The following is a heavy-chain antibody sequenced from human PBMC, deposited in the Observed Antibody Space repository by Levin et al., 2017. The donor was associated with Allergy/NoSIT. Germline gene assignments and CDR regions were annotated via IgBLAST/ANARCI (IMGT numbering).Heavy chain of an antibody. V-gene: IGHV3-33*01. Sequence: GGSLRLSCAASGFTFSSYGMHWVRQAPGKGLEWVAVIWYDGSNKYYADSVKGRFTISRDNSKNTLYLQMNSLRAEDTAVYYCARDSDYYDSSGYYPLDYYYGMDVWGQGTTVTVSS. CDR2: IWYDGSNK. J-gene: IGHJ6*02. CDR1: GFTFSSYG. CDR3: ARDSDYYDSSGYYPLDYYYGMDV. D-gene: IGHD3-22*01.